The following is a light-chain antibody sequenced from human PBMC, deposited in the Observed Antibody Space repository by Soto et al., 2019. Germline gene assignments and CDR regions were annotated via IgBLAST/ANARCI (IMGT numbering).Light chain of an antibody. V-gene: IGKV1-39*01. CDR2: AAS. Sequence: GDRVTIPCRASQTISRNLNWYQQKPGKAPKLLIYAASSLQSGLPSRFSGSGSGTDFTLAISSLQPEDFATYYCQQSDSIPITFGQGTRLEIK. J-gene: IGKJ5*01. CDR3: QQSDSIPIT. CDR1: QTISRN.